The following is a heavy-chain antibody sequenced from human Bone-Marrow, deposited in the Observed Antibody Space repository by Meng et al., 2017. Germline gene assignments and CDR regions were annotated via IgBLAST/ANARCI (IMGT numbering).Heavy chain of an antibody. Sequence: QWQLVQSGAGVKKPGASLKVSCKPSGYNFPDYYIHWVRRAPGQGLEWMGRINPKSGDTHYAQKFQARVTMTGDTSISTAYMELSGLRSDDTAMYYCARDEDISAAGKLFGDYWGQGTLVTVSS. CDR2: INPKSGDT. CDR1: GYNFPDYY. D-gene: IGHD6-25*01. CDR3: ARDEDISAAGKLFGDY. V-gene: IGHV1-2*06. J-gene: IGHJ4*02.